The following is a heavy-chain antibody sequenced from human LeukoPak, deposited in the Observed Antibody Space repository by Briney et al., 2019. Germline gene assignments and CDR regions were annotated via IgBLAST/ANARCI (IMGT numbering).Heavy chain of an antibody. J-gene: IGHJ6*03. CDR3: ARDSPYPAAWLRLQWLDAGVGLGYYYYMDV. CDR1: GGSISSSSYY. V-gene: IGHV4-39*07. D-gene: IGHD5-12*01. CDR2: IYYTGIT. Sequence: PSETLSLTCAVSGGSISSSSYYWGWIRQPPGKGLEWIGTIYYTGITYYNPSLKSRVTISVDTSKNQFSLKLSSVTAADTAVYYCARDSPYPAAWLRLQWLDAGVGLGYYYYMDVWGKGTTVTISS.